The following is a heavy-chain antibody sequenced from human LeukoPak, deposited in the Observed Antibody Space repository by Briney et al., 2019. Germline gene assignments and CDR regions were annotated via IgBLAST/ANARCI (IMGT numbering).Heavy chain of an antibody. V-gene: IGHV1-2*06. Sequence: ASVKVSCKASGYTFTGDYMHWVRQAPGQGLEWIGRINPNSGGTNYAQKFQGRVTMTRDTSISTAYMELSRLRSDDTAVYYCARDKEQWLVQGFDPWGQGTLVTVSS. CDR1: GYTFTGDY. J-gene: IGHJ5*02. CDR3: ARDKEQWLVQGFDP. D-gene: IGHD6-19*01. CDR2: INPNSGGT.